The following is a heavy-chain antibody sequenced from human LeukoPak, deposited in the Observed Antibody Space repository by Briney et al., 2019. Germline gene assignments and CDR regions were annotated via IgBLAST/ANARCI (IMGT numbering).Heavy chain of an antibody. CDR2: ISAYNGNT. J-gene: IGHJ6*02. CDR1: GYTFTSYG. CDR3: ARMTYYDFWSGYSDYYYYGMDV. D-gene: IGHD3-3*01. V-gene: IGHV1-18*01. Sequence: ASVKVSCKASGYTFTSYGISWVRQAPGQGLEWMGWISAYNGNTNYAQKLQGRVTMTTDTSTSTAYMELRSLRSDDTAVCYCARMTYYDFWSGYSDYYYYGMDVWGQGTTVTVSS.